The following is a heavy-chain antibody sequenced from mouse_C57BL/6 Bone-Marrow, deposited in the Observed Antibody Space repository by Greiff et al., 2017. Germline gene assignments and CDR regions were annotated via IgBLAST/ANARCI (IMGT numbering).Heavy chain of an antibody. J-gene: IGHJ3*01. CDR2: IWRGGST. CDR1: GFSLTSYG. Sequence: QVQLQQSGPGLVQPSQSLSITCTVSGFSLTSYGVHWVRQSPGKGLEWLGVIWRGGSTDYNADFISRLSISKDNSKNQVICKMNSLQADDTAIYYCAKSDVYLFAYWGQGTLVTVSA. D-gene: IGHD2-3*01. V-gene: IGHV2-2*01. CDR3: AKSDVYLFAY.